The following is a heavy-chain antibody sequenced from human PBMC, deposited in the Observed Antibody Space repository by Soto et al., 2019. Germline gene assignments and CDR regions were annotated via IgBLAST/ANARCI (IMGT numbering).Heavy chain of an antibody. D-gene: IGHD2-8*01. CDR2: IKSKPDGGTT. Sequence: GGSLRLSCAASGFTFTNAWVNWVRQAPGKGLEWVGRIKSKPDGGTTAYSAPVKGRFTISSDDTEDTVFLQMNSLKTEDTALYYGTKAEYCSSGVCYIDWHFDLWGRGTLVTVSS. J-gene: IGHJ2*01. CDR1: GFTFTNAW. V-gene: IGHV3-15*01. CDR3: TKAEYCSSGVCYIDWHFDL.